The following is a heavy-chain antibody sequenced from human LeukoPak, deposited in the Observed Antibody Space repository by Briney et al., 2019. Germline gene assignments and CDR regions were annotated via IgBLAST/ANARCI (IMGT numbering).Heavy chain of an antibody. CDR1: GFTFSGSA. D-gene: IGHD2-21*02. Sequence: PGGSLRLSCAASGFTFSGSAMHWVRQASGKGLEWVGRIRSKANSYATAYAASVKGRFTISRDDSKNTAYLQMNGLKTEDTAVYYCTSCGGDCYSGFDYWGQGTLVTVSS. J-gene: IGHJ4*02. CDR3: TSCGGDCYSGFDY. V-gene: IGHV3-73*01. CDR2: IRSKANSYAT.